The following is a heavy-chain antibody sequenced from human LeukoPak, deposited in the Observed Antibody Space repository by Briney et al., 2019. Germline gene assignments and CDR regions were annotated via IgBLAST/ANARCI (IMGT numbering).Heavy chain of an antibody. V-gene: IGHV3-11*01. Sequence: GGSLRLSCAASGFTFTDYYMNWIRQAPGKGLEWVSYISTSGSTIYYADSVRGRFTISRDNAKNSMYLQMNSLRPEDTAVYYCARGDARSPKLDYWGQGTLVTVSS. CDR3: ARGDARSPKLDY. CDR1: GFTFTDYY. J-gene: IGHJ4*02. CDR2: ISTSGSTI.